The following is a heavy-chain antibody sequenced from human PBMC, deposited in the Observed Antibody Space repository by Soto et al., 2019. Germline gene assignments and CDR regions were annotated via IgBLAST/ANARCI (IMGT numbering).Heavy chain of an antibody. CDR2: ISWNSGSI. D-gene: IGHD3-22*01. CDR3: AKGDYYDSSGYYPGYFDY. J-gene: IGHJ4*02. Sequence: TGGSLRLSCAASGFTFDDYAMHWVRQAPGKGLEWVSGISWNSGSIGYADSVKGRFTISRDNAKNSLYLQMNSLRAEDTALYYCAKGDYYDSSGYYPGYFDYWGQGTLVTVS. V-gene: IGHV3-9*01. CDR1: GFTFDDYA.